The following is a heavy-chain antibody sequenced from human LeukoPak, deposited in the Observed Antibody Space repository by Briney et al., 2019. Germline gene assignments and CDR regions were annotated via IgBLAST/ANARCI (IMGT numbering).Heavy chain of an antibody. D-gene: IGHD5-18*01. Sequence: PSETLSLTCTVSGGSISSYYWSWIRQPPGKGLEWIGEINHSGSTNYNPSLKSRVTISINTSKNQFSLKLSSVTAADTAVYYCARGQKYRSGYTVTELGSGYFDYWGQGTLVTVSS. CDR2: INHSGST. J-gene: IGHJ4*02. CDR1: GGSISSYY. V-gene: IGHV4-34*01. CDR3: ARGQKYRSGYTVTELGSGYFDY.